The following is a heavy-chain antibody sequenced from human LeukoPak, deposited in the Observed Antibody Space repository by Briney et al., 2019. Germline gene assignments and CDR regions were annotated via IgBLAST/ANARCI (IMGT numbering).Heavy chain of an antibody. D-gene: IGHD3-3*01. Sequence: ASVKVSCKTSGYTFIGHYIHWVRQAPGQGLEWMGWINPKNGGANYAPRFQGRVTMTRDRSISTVYMEVTRLTSDDTAVYYCARASFWESPINWFDPWGQGTLVTVSS. CDR3: ARASFWESPINWFDP. J-gene: IGHJ5*02. CDR1: GYTFIGHY. CDR2: INPKNGGA. V-gene: IGHV1-2*07.